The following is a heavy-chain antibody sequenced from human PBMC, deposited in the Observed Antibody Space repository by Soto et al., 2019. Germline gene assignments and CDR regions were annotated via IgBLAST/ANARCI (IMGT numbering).Heavy chain of an antibody. J-gene: IGHJ3*02. CDR1: GYNFTSYW. CDR2: IYPGDSDT. D-gene: IGHD3-22*01. Sequence: PGESLKISCQGSGYNFTSYWSGWVRQMPGKGLEWMGIIYPGDSDTRYSPSFQGQVTISADKSISTAYLQWSSLKASDTAMYYCARAPAYYYDSSGYYRPGAFDIWGQGTMVTVSS. CDR3: ARAPAYYYDSSGYYRPGAFDI. V-gene: IGHV5-51*01.